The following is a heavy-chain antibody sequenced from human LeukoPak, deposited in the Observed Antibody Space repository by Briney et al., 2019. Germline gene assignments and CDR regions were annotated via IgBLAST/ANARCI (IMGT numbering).Heavy chain of an antibody. J-gene: IGHJ4*02. CDR2: INHSGST. CDR3: ARDHSSSWYYY. Sequence: PSETLSLTCAVYGGSFSGYYWSWIRQPPGKGLEWIGEINHSGSTNYNPSLKSRVTISVDTSKNQFSLKLSSVTAADTAVYYCARDHSSSWYYYWGQGTLVTVSS. CDR1: GGSFSGYY. D-gene: IGHD6-13*01. V-gene: IGHV4-34*01.